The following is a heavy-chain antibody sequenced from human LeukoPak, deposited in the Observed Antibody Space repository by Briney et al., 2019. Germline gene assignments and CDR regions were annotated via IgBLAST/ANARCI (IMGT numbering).Heavy chain of an antibody. V-gene: IGHV3-30-3*01. CDR2: ISYDGSKK. D-gene: IGHD3-22*01. Sequence: GGSLRLSCAATGFTFSSYAMHWVRQAPGKGLEWVAVISYDGSKKYYADSVKGRFTISRDNSKNTLYLQMNSLRAEDTAVYYCAREFGGYYLLRYFDYWGQGTLVTVSS. CDR1: GFTFSSYA. J-gene: IGHJ4*02. CDR3: AREFGGYYLLRYFDY.